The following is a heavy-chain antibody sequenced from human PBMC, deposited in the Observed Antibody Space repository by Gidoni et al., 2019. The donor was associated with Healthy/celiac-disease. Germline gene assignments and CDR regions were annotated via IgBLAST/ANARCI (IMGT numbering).Heavy chain of an antibody. CDR1: GYSFTSYW. CDR3: ARAGNDPYVYYYGMDV. CDR2: IYPGDSAT. Sequence: VQLVQSGAEVKKPGESLKSSGKGSGYSFTSYWTGWVRQLPGKGLEWMGIIYPGDSATCYSPSFQGQVTISADKSISTAYLQWSSLKASDTAMYYCARAGNDPYVYYYGMDVWGQGTTVTVSS. J-gene: IGHJ6*02. D-gene: IGHD3-16*01. V-gene: IGHV5-51*01.